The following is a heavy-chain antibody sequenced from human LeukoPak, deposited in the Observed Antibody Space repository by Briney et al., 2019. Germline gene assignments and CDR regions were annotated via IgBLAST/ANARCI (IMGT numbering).Heavy chain of an antibody. Sequence: ASVTVSCKASGGTFSSYAISWVRQAPGQGLEWMGRIIPILGIANYAQKFQGRVTITADKSTSTAYMELSSLRSEDTAVYYCAGATYYYYGMDVWGQGTTVTVSS. CDR3: AGATYYYYGMDV. CDR1: GGTFSSYA. J-gene: IGHJ6*02. V-gene: IGHV1-69*04. CDR2: IIPILGIA.